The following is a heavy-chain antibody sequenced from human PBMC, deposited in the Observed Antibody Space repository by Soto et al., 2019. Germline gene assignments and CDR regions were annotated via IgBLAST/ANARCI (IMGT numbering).Heavy chain of an antibody. Sequence: GGSLRLSCAASGFSFSDYYMTWIRQAPGKGLEWVSYINTDSYRKYADSVEGRFTISRDNAKNSLYLQMNSLRVEDTAVYYCARLETPYYSHAMDIWGQGTTVTVSS. CDR3: ARLETPYYSHAMDI. V-gene: IGHV3-11*06. CDR2: INTDSYR. J-gene: IGHJ6*02. D-gene: IGHD2-15*01. CDR1: GFSFSDYY.